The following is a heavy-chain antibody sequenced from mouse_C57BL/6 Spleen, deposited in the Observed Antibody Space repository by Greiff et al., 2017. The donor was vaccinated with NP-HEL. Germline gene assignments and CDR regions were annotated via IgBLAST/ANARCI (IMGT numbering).Heavy chain of an antibody. Sequence: EVQLVESGGGLVKPGGSLKLSCAASGFTFSDYGMHWVRQAPEKGLEWVAYISSGSSTIYYADTVKGRFTISRDNAKNTLFLQMTSLRSEDTAMYYCARPLYYYGSSYFSYAMDYWGQGTSVTVSS. D-gene: IGHD1-1*01. CDR3: ARPLYYYGSSYFSYAMDY. J-gene: IGHJ4*01. V-gene: IGHV5-17*01. CDR1: GFTFSDYG. CDR2: ISSGSSTI.